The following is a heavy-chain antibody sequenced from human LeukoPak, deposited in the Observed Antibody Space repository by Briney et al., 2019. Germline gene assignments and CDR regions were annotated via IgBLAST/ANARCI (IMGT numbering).Heavy chain of an antibody. CDR3: ANLRY. J-gene: IGHJ4*02. Sequence: GRSLRLSCAASGFTFSSCGMHWVRQAPGKGLEWVAVISYDGSNKYYADSVKGRFTISRDNSKNTLYLQMNSLRAEDTAVYYCANLRYWGQGTLVTVSS. CDR2: ISYDGSNK. V-gene: IGHV3-30*18. CDR1: GFTFSSCG.